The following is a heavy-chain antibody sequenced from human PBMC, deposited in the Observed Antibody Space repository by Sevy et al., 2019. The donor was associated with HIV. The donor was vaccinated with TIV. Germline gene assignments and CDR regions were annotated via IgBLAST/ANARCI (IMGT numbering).Heavy chain of an antibody. CDR1: GFTFSSYA. Sequence: GGYLRLSCAASGFTFSSYAMSWVRQAPGKGLEWVSTFSPSGDNTYYVDSVKGRFTISRDNSKNTLYLQMNRLRAEDTAVYFCVKGGRYYDNGGYSPFDYWGQGTLVTVSS. D-gene: IGHD3-22*01. CDR2: FSPSGDNT. J-gene: IGHJ4*02. V-gene: IGHV3-23*01. CDR3: VKGGRYYDNGGYSPFDY.